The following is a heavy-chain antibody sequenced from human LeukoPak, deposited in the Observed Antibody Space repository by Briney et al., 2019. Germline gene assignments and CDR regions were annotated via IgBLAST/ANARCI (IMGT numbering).Heavy chain of an antibody. Sequence: SETLSLTCAVYGGSFSGYYWSWIRQPPGKGLEWIGEINHSGSTNYNPSLMSRVTISVDTSKNQFSLKLSSVTAADTAVYYCARGVRITIFGVVSRPDYWGQGTLVTVSS. D-gene: IGHD3-3*01. CDR2: INHSGST. J-gene: IGHJ4*02. V-gene: IGHV4-34*01. CDR3: ARGVRITIFGVVSRPDY. CDR1: GGSFSGYY.